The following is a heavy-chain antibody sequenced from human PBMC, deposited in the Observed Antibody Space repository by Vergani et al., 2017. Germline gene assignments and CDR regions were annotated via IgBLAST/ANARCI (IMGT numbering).Heavy chain of an antibody. V-gene: IGHV1-46*03. Sequence: QVQLVQSGAEVKKPGASVRVSCKASGYSFSNHYIHWVRQAPGQGLEWMGIINPHNGGTTYAQKFEGRVTMTEETSTNTIFLELSSLRSEDTAVYFCAKDVRDYNLGSGTYSTTFGYWGQGTLVTVCS. CDR2: INPHNGGT. J-gene: IGHJ4*02. CDR1: GYSFSNHY. CDR3: AKDVRDYNLGSGTYSTTFGY. D-gene: IGHD3-10*01.